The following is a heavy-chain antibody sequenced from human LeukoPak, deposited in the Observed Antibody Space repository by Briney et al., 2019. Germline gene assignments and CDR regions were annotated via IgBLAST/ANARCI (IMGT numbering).Heavy chain of an antibody. CDR1: GFTFSSYW. J-gene: IGHJ4*02. CDR2: IKQDGSEK. V-gene: IGHV3-7*03. Sequence: GGSLRLSCAASGFTFSSYWMSWVRQAPGKGLEWVANIKQDGSEKYYVDSVKGRFTISRDNAKNSLYLQMNSLRAEDTAVYYCAKAERGSRGVGYFDYWGQGTLVTVSS. D-gene: IGHD3-10*01. CDR3: AKAERGSRGVGYFDY.